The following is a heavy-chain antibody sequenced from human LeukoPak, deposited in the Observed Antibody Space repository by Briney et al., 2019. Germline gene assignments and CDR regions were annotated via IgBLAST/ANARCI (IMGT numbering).Heavy chain of an antibody. CDR2: ISYDGSNE. J-gene: IGHJ4*02. CDR3: AKGSDILTGYSDGVFDY. D-gene: IGHD3-9*01. Sequence: PGGSLRLSCAASGFTFSSYGMHWVRQAPGKGLEGVAVISYDGSNEYYADSVKGRFTISRDNSKNTLYLQMNSLRAEDTAVYYCAKGSDILTGYSDGVFDYWGQGTLVTVSS. CDR1: GFTFSSYG. V-gene: IGHV3-30*18.